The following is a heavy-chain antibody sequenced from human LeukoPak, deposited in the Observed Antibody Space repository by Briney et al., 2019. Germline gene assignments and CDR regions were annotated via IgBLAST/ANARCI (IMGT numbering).Heavy chain of an antibody. J-gene: IGHJ4*02. D-gene: IGHD2-8*02. CDR2: IDNSGGLT. V-gene: IGHV3-23*01. Sequence: GASLRLSCTASGFSFSTYGMSWVRQAPGKGLEWVSAIDNSGGLTSYPDPVKGRFTISRDNSKNTLYLQMNSLRAEDTAVYYCAKSSHIGRPGGFDFWGQGTLVTVSS. CDR1: GFSFSTYG. CDR3: AKSSHIGRPGGFDF.